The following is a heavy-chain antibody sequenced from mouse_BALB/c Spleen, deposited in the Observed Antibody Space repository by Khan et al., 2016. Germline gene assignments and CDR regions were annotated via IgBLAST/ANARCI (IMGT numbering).Heavy chain of an antibody. Sequence: VQLQESGAELMKPGASVKISCKATGYTFSNYWIEWVKQRPGHGLEWIGEILPGSDSTNYNEKFKGKVTFTADTSSNTAYMQLSSLTSEDTAVYYCARAWYAMDYWGQGTSVTVSS. V-gene: IGHV1-9*01. J-gene: IGHJ4*01. CDR1: GYTFSNYW. CDR2: ILPGSDST. CDR3: ARAWYAMDY.